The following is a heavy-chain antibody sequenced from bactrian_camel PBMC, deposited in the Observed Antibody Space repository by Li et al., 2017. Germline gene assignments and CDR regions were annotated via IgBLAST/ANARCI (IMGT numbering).Heavy chain of an antibody. CDR3: ANGGAVEYGGSWYEPPNNY. V-gene: IGHV3S1*01. CDR1: GFTFSNYE. CDR2: ISSDGTT. Sequence: HVQLVESGGGAVEAGGSLNLSCVTSGFTFSNYELSWVRQAPGKGLEWVSAISSDGTTYYADSVKGRFTITRDNGKNTLYLRLDSIKSEDAATYYCANGGAVEYGGSWYEPPNNYWGQGTQVTVS. J-gene: IGHJ4*01. D-gene: IGHD6*01.